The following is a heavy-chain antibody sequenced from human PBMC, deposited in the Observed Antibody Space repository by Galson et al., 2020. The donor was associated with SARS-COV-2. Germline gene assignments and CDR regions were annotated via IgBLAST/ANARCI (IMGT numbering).Heavy chain of an antibody. V-gene: IGHV1-2*06. CDR2: INPNSGGT. Sequence: ASVKVSCKASGYTFTGYYMHWVRQAPGQGLEWMGRINPNSGGTNYAQKFQGRVTMTRDTSISTAYMELSRLRSDDTAVYYCAGEYQLLPNGFDPWGQGTLVTVSS. CDR1: GYTFTGYY. CDR3: AGEYQLLPNGFDP. J-gene: IGHJ5*02. D-gene: IGHD2-2*01.